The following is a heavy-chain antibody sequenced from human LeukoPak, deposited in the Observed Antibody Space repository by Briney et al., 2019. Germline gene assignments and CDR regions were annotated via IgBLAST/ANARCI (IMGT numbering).Heavy chain of an antibody. Sequence: ASVKVSCKASGYTFTGYYMHWVRQAPGQGLEWMGWINPNSGGTNYAQKFQGRVTMTRDTSISTAYKELSRLRSDDTAVYYCARSGPSSYYYYMDVWGKGTTVTVSS. V-gene: IGHV1-2*02. CDR3: ARSGPSSYYYYMDV. CDR2: INPNSGGT. J-gene: IGHJ6*03. CDR1: GYTFTGYY. D-gene: IGHD3-10*01.